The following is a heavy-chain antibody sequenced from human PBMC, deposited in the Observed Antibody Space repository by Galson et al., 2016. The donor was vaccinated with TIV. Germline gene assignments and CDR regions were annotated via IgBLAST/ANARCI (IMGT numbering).Heavy chain of an antibody. D-gene: IGHD3/OR15-3a*01. Sequence: LSLTCTVSGGSISSGDYYWSWLRQPPGKGLEWIGYIYNSRSTYYKPSLKSRATISDDKSKNQFSLKLRSVTAADTAVYYCARVISIFGLVTHGMDVWGQGTTVTVSS. CDR1: GGSISSGDYY. CDR2: IYNSRST. CDR3: ARVISIFGLVTHGMDV. V-gene: IGHV4-30-4*01. J-gene: IGHJ6*02.